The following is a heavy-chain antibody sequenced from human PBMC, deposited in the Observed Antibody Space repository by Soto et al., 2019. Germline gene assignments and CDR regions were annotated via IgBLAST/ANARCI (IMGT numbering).Heavy chain of an antibody. D-gene: IGHD3-22*01. CDR1: GYSFTNYG. J-gene: IGHJ3*02. Sequence: QVQLVQSGAEVKKPGASVRVSCLASGYSFTNYGISWVRQAPGQGLEWMGWISANEGNTNYAENLRGRVTITTXTXTXXVYMELTRRRSDDTAVYYCARGRLDGSSGYSFSGPYDAFDIWGQGTMVTVSS. CDR3: ARGRLDGSSGYSFSGPYDAFDI. CDR2: ISANEGNT. V-gene: IGHV1-18*01.